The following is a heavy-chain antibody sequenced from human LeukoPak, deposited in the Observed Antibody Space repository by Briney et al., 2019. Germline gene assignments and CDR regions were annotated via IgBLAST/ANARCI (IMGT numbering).Heavy chain of an antibody. CDR2: INHSGSN. V-gene: IGHV4-34*01. J-gene: IGHJ4*02. Sequence: SETLSLTCAVYGGSFSGFYWSWIRQPQGKGLEWMGKINHSGSNNYTPSIKSRVTISVDASKNQLSLKLSSVTAADTAVYYCAREPSDFWSGYYSIWGQGTLVTVSS. CDR3: AREPSDFWSGYYSI. CDR1: GGSFSGFY. D-gene: IGHD3-3*01.